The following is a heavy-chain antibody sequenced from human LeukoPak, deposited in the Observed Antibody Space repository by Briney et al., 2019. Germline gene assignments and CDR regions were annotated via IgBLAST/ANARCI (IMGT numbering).Heavy chain of an antibody. CDR2: MNPNSGNR. D-gene: IGHD5-24*01. CDR1: GYTFTSYD. J-gene: IGHJ4*02. CDR3: ARVIPWDGYNPYYFDY. V-gene: IGHV1-8*03. Sequence: ASVKVSCKASGYTFTSYDINWVRQATGQGLEWMGWMNPNSGNRGYAQKFQGRVTITTNTSISTAYIELNSLRSEDTAVYYCARVIPWDGYNPYYFDYWGQGTLVTVSS.